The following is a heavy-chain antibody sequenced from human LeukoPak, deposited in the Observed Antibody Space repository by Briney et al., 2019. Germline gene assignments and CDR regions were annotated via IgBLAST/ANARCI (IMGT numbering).Heavy chain of an antibody. CDR2: INPSGGST. Sequence: ASVKDSFKASGCTLTSYYMHWVRQAPGQGLEWMGIINPSGGSTSYAQKFQGRVTMTRDTSTSTVYMELSSLRSEDTAVYYCARVKAYYDSSGYWDHDYYGIDVWGQGTTVTVSS. CDR3: ARVKAYYDSSGYWDHDYYGIDV. D-gene: IGHD3-22*01. J-gene: IGHJ6*02. V-gene: IGHV1-46*01. CDR1: GCTLTSYY.